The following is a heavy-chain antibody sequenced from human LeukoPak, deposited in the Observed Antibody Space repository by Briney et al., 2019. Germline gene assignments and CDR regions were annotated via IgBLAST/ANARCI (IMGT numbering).Heavy chain of an antibody. J-gene: IGHJ5*02. V-gene: IGHV4-59*08. CDR2: IYYSGST. D-gene: IGHD3-22*01. CDR3: AGLQYYYDSSGYYTP. Sequence: SETLSLTCTVSGGSISSYYWSWTRQPPGKGLEWIGYIYYSGSTNYNPSLKSRVTISVDTSKNQFSLKLSSVTAADTAVYYCAGLQYYYDSSGYYTPWGQGTLVTVSS. CDR1: GGSISSYY.